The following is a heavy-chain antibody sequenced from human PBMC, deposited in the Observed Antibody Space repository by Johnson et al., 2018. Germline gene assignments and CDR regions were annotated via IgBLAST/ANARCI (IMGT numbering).Heavy chain of an antibody. CDR1: GYSFTSYW. J-gene: IGHJ3*02. CDR3: ASLYYDFWGGYSNDAFDI. CDR2: IYPGDSDT. D-gene: IGHD3-3*01. Sequence: VQLVQSGAEVKKPGESLKISCKGSGYSFTSYWIGWVRQMPGKGLEWMGIIYPGDSDTRYSPSFQGQVTISADKSISTAYLQWSSLKASDTAMYYCASLYYDFWGGYSNDAFDIWGQGTMVTVSS. V-gene: IGHV5-51*03.